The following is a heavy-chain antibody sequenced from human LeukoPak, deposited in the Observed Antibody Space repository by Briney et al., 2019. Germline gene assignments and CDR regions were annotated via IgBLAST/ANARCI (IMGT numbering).Heavy chain of an antibody. CDR3: AREKRVVRGPLDY. J-gene: IGHJ4*02. Sequence: GGSLRLSCAASGFTFSSYAMHWVRQAPGKGLEYVSAISSNGGSTYYANSVKGRFTISRDDSRNTLYLQMGSLRAEDMAVYYCAREKRVVRGPLDYWGQGTLVTVSP. V-gene: IGHV3-64*01. D-gene: IGHD3-10*01. CDR1: GFTFSSYA. CDR2: ISSNGGST.